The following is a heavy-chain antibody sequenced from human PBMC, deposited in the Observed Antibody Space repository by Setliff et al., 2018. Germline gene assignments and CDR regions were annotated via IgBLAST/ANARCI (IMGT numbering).Heavy chain of an antibody. V-gene: IGHV5-51*01. CDR1: GYKFLDYW. J-gene: IGHJ2*01. D-gene: IGHD3-22*01. Sequence: GASLKLSCKASGYKFLDYWLGWVRQMPGTGLEWMGIIYPDDSDTRYSPSVQGPFTIPADKSISTAYVEWSSLKASDTAFYYCARRRRFDSGGPRSPWYFDLWGRGTLVTVSS. CDR3: ARRRRFDSGGPRSPWYFDL. CDR2: IYPDDSDT.